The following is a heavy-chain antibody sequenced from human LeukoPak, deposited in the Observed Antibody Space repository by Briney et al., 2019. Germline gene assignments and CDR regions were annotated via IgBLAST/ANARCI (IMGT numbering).Heavy chain of an antibody. Sequence: GGSLRLSCAASGFTFSTYWMNWFRQTPGKGLEWVTKIKADGGEKDHVASVKGRFTISRDNAKNSLYLQMNSLRAEDTAVYYCARGKSGYCSGGSCRHYFDYWGQGTLVTVSS. J-gene: IGHJ4*02. CDR2: IKADGGEK. V-gene: IGHV3-7*03. D-gene: IGHD2-15*01. CDR1: GFTFSTYW. CDR3: ARGKSGYCSGGSCRHYFDY.